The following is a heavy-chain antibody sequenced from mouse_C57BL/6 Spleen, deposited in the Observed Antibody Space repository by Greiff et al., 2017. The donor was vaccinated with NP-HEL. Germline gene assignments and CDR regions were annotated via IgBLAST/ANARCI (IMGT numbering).Heavy chain of an antibody. CDR2: FHPYNDDT. V-gene: IGHV1-47*01. CDR3: ARGDYYGSSSPFAY. J-gene: IGHJ3*01. D-gene: IGHD1-1*01. CDR1: GYTFTTYP. Sequence: LVESGAELVKPGASVKMSCKASGYTFTTYPIEWMKQNHGKSLEWIGNFHPYNDDTKYNEKFKGKATLTVEKSSSTVYLELSRLTSDDSAVYYCARGDYYGSSSPFAYWGQGTLVTVSA.